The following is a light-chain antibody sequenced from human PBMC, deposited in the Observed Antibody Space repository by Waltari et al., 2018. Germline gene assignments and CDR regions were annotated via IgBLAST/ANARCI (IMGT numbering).Light chain of an antibody. J-gene: IGKJ4*01. CDR3: MQALQTPLT. CDR1: PSLLHSNGYNY. CDR2: LGS. V-gene: IGKV2-28*01. Sequence: DIVMTQFPLSLPVTPGEPASITCRSSPSLLHSNGYNYLDWYLQKPGQSPQLLIYLGSNRASGVPDRFSGSGSGTDFTLKSSRVEAEDVGVYYCMQALQTPLTFGGGTKVGIK.